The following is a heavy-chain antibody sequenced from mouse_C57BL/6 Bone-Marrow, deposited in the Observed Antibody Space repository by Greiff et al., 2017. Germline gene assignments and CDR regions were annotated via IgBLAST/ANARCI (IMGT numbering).Heavy chain of an antibody. J-gene: IGHJ4*01. CDR1: GYAFTNYL. V-gene: IGHV1-54*01. D-gene: IGHD1-1*01. Sequence: QVQLQQSGAELVRPGTSVKVSCKASGYAFTNYLIEWVKQRPGQGLEWIGVINPGSGGTNYNEKFKGKATLTADKSSSTAYMQLSSLTSEDSAVYFSARGGYYGHYYAMDYWGQGTSVTVSS. CDR3: ARGGYYGHYYAMDY. CDR2: INPGSGGT.